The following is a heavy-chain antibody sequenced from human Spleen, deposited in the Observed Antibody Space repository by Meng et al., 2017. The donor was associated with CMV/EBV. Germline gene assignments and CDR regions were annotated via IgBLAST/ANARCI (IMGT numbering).Heavy chain of an antibody. J-gene: IGHJ4*02. V-gene: IGHV4-39*07. D-gene: IGHD6-19*01. CDR3: ARYSSGWYYFDY. CDR2: IFHTGTT. Sequence: SETLSLTCSVSGGSISGSNNYWGWVRQPPGKGLEWIASIFHTGTTYCNPSLKSRVTISVDTSKNQFSLKLSSVTAADTAVYYCARYSSGWYYFDYWGQGTLVTVSS. CDR1: GGSISGSNNY.